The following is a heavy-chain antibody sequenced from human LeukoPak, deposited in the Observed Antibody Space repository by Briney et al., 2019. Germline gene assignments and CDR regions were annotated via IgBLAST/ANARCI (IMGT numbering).Heavy chain of an antibody. Sequence: GKSLRLSCAASEFTFSSYGMHWVCQAPGKGLEWVAVISYDGSNKYYADSVKGRFTISRDNSKNTLFLQMNSLRAEDTAVYYCARDLDSSSWYILWFDPWGQGTLVTVPS. J-gene: IGHJ5*02. CDR3: ARDLDSSSWYILWFDP. V-gene: IGHV3-30*19. CDR1: EFTFSSYG. CDR2: ISYDGSNK. D-gene: IGHD6-13*01.